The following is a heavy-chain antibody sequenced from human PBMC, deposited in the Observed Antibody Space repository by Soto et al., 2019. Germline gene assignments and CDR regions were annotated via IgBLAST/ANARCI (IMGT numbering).Heavy chain of an antibody. CDR2: ISSNGGST. Sequence: EVQLVASGGGLVQPGGSLRLSCAASGFTFSSYAMHWVRQAPGKGLEYVSAISSNGGSTHYANSVKGRFTISRDNSKNTLYLQMGSLRAEDMAVYYCARLNPIAAAFDYWGQGPLVTVSS. CDR1: GFTFSSYA. J-gene: IGHJ4*02. V-gene: IGHV3-64*01. D-gene: IGHD6-13*01. CDR3: ARLNPIAAAFDY.